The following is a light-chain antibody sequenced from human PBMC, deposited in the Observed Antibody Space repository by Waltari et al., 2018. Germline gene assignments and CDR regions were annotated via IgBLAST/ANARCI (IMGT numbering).Light chain of an antibody. CDR3: QQYNSFPPT. CDR1: QAINTF. Sequence: TCRASQAINTFLAWFQQKPGKAPRSLIYAASTLQSGVSSNFSGSGSGTNFTLTISSLQPEDCATYYYQQYNSFPPTFGGGTRVEI. V-gene: IGKV1-16*02. CDR2: AAS. J-gene: IGKJ4*01.